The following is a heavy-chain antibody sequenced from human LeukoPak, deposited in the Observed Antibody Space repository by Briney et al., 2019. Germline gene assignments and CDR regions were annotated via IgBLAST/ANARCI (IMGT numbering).Heavy chain of an antibody. Sequence: ASVKVSCKVSGYTLTELSMHWVRQAPGKGLEWMGGFDPEDGETIYTQKFQGRVTMTEDTSTDTAYVELSSLRSEDTAVYYCATVAAIPQYYFDYWGQGTLVTVSS. CDR2: FDPEDGET. V-gene: IGHV1-24*01. J-gene: IGHJ4*02. CDR1: GYTLTELS. CDR3: ATVAAIPQYYFDY. D-gene: IGHD2-2*02.